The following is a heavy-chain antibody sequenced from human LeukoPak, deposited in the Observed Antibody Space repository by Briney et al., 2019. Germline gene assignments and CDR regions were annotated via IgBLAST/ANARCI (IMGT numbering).Heavy chain of an antibody. CDR3: ARILTGVFDY. CDR1: GFTLSSNW. CDR2: IYSDGSRT. Sequence: LPGGSLRLSCAGSGFTLSSNWMHWVRQAPGKGLVWVSRIYSDGSRTNYADSVKGRFTISGDNAKNTLYLQMNSLRAEDTAVYYCARILTGVFDYWGQGTLVTVSS. V-gene: IGHV3-74*01. D-gene: IGHD1-14*01. J-gene: IGHJ4*02.